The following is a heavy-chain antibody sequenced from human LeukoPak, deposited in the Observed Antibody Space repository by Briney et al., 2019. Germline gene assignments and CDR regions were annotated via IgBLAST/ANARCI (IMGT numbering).Heavy chain of an antibody. J-gene: IGHJ4*02. V-gene: IGHV4-61*02. Sequence: SQTLSLTCTVSGGSISSGSYYSSWIRQPAGKGLEWIGRIYTSGSTNYNPSLKSRVTISVDTSKNQFALKLSTVTAADTAVYYYARDVIYCSSTSCSEDWGQGTLVTVSS. CDR1: GGSISSGSYY. CDR2: IYTSGST. CDR3: ARDVIYCSSTSCSED. D-gene: IGHD2-2*01.